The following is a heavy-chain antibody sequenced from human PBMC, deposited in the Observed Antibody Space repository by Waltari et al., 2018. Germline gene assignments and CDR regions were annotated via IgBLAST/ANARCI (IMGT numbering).Heavy chain of an antibody. V-gene: IGHV3-21*01. Sequence: EVQLVESGGGLVKPGGSLRLSCAASGFTFSSYSMNWVRQAPGKGLEWVSSISSSSSYIYYADSVKGRFTISRDNAKNSLYLQMNSLRAEDTAVYYCATPKYSTVTTFDYWGQGTLVTVSS. CDR2: ISSSSSYI. J-gene: IGHJ4*02. CDR1: GFTFSSYS. CDR3: ATPKYSTVTTFDY. D-gene: IGHD4-17*01.